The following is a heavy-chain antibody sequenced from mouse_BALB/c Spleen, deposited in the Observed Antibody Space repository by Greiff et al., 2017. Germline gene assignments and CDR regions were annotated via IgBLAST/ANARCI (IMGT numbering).Heavy chain of an antibody. Sequence: VKLMESGPGLVAPSQSLSITCTVSGFSLTSYGVHWVRQPPGKGLEWLGVIWAGGSTNYNSALMSRLSISKDNSKSQVFLKMNSLQTDDTAMYYCAREYGNYLYYAMDYWGQGTSVTVSS. V-gene: IGHV2-9*02. J-gene: IGHJ4*01. D-gene: IGHD2-10*02. CDR1: GFSLTSYG. CDR3: AREYGNYLYYAMDY. CDR2: IWAGGST.